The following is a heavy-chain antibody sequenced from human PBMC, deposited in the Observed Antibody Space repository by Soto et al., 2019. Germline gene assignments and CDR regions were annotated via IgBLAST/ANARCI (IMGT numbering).Heavy chain of an antibody. D-gene: IGHD2-21*01. CDR2: IYHSVST. CDR1: GGSISSSNW. Sequence: TSETLSLTCAVSGGSISSSNWCSWVRQPPGKGLEWIGEIYHSVSTNYNPSLKSRVTISVDTSKNQFSLKLSSVTASDTAVYYCSRHERGWGSEAFDIWGQGTMVTVSS. J-gene: IGHJ3*02. CDR3: SRHERGWGSEAFDI. V-gene: IGHV4-4*02.